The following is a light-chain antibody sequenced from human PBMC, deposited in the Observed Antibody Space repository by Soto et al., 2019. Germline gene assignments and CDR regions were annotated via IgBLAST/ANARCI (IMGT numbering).Light chain of an antibody. CDR3: QQSYSNPLT. J-gene: IGKJ4*01. CDR2: AAA. CDR1: ETITRY. V-gene: IGKV1-39*01. Sequence: DIQMTQSPSSLSASVGERVIITCRASETITRYINWYQSKPGKAPRLLISAAASLKTGVPSRFSGNYSGTDFTLTISSLQPEDFATYYCQQSYSNPLTFGGGTKVEMK.